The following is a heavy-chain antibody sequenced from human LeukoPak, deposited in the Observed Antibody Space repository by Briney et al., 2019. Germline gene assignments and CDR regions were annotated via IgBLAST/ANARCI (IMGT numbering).Heavy chain of an antibody. CDR2: ISDSGNTI. V-gene: IGHV3-48*03. CDR3: ARVTSSY. J-gene: IGHJ4*02. Sequence: SGGSLRLSCTASGFTFSSYEMIWVRQAPGKGLEWLSYISDSGNTIYYADSVKGRFTVSRGNAKSSLFLQMNSLRVEDTAVYYCARVTSSYWGQGTLVTVSS. CDR1: GFTFSSYE.